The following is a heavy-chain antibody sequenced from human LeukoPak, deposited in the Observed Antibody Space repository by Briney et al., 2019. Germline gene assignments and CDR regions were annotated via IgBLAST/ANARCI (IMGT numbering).Heavy chain of an antibody. D-gene: IGHD3-16*02. CDR2: INPDGSES. CDR3: ATFVGTVSGSYTVPGGLLV. V-gene: IGHV3-7*01. CDR1: EFEPTYFW. J-gene: IGHJ6*04. Sequence: GGSLRLSCVALEFEPTYFWMTWVRRARGKGLEWVANINPDGSESFYLDSVRGRFTISRDNAKKSLYLQMNSLRAEDTAVYYCATFVGTVSGSYTVPGGLLVWGKGTTVSVSS.